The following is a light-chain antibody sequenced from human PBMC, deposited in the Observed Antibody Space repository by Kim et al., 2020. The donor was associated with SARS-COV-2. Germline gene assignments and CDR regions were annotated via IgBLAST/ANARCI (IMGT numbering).Light chain of an antibody. Sequence: EIVMTQSPATLSVSPGERATLSCRASQSVSSNLAWYQQKPGQAPRLLIYVASNRATGIPARFSGSGSGTDFTLTISSLEPEDFAVYYCQQRSNWPMYTFGQGTKLEI. CDR3: QQRSNWPMYT. CDR2: VAS. CDR1: QSVSSN. J-gene: IGKJ2*01. V-gene: IGKV3-11*01.